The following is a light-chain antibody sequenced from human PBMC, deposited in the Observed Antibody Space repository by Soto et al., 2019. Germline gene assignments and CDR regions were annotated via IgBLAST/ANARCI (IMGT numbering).Light chain of an antibody. CDR3: QQYNGYRWT. J-gene: IGKJ1*01. V-gene: IGKV1-5*03. CDR1: QSISNW. Sequence: DIQMTQSPSTLSASVGDRVTITCRASQSISNWLAWYQQKPGKAPKIRIYKTSSLESGVPSRFSGSGSGTEFTLTISSLQTDDFATYYCQQYNGYRWTFGQGTKVEI. CDR2: KTS.